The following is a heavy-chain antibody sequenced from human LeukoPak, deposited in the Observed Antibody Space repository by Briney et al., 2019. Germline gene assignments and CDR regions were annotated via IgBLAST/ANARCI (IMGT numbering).Heavy chain of an antibody. D-gene: IGHD2-15*01. CDR3: VKDWDMALGY. CDR2: ISGSDGST. CDR1: GFTFSSYA. Sequence: GGSLRLSCAASGFTFSSYAMSWVRQAPGKGLDWVSSISGSDGSTYYAGSVKGRFTISRDNSKNTLYLQMNSLGAEDTAIYYLVKDWDMALGYWGQGTLVTVSS. V-gene: IGHV3-23*01. J-gene: IGHJ4*02.